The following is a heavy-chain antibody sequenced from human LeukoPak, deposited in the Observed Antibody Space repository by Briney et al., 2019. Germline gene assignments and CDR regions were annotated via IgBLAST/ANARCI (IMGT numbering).Heavy chain of an antibody. V-gene: IGHV3-23*01. CDR1: GFTFSXXX. D-gene: IGHD3-22*01. CDR3: AKTDSSDYSYYFDY. Sequence: XASGFTFSXXXXSWVRXAPGXXXXXXXAISGSGGRTYYADSVKGRFTISRDKSKNTLYLQMNSLRAEDTAVYNCAKTDSSDYSYYFDYWGQGILVTVSS. CDR2: ISGSGGRT. J-gene: IGHJ4*02.